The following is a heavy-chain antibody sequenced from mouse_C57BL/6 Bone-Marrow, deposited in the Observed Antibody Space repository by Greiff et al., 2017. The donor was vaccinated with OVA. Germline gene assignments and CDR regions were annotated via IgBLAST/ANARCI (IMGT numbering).Heavy chain of an antibody. V-gene: IGHV1-64*01. J-gene: IGHJ4*01. Sequence: QVQLQQPGAELVKPGASVKLSCKASGYTFTSYWMHWVKQRPGQGLEWIGMIHPNSGSTNYNEKFKSKATLTVDKSSSTAYMQLSSLTSEDSAVYYCARSIYDGYYAMDYWGQGTLVTVSS. D-gene: IGHD2-3*01. CDR2: IHPNSGST. CDR1: GYTFTSYW. CDR3: ARSIYDGYYAMDY.